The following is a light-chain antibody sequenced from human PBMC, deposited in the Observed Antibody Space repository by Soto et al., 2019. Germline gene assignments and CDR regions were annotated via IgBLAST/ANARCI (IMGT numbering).Light chain of an antibody. CDR1: QSVTTN. J-gene: IGKJ5*01. V-gene: IGKV3-20*01. Sequence: VVMTQSPAALSVSPGERVTLSCRASQSVTTNFAWYQQKPGQAPSLLIYGASSRATGIPDRFSGSGSGTDFTLTISRLEPEDFAVYYCQQYGSSPITFGQGTRLEIK. CDR2: GAS. CDR3: QQYGSSPIT.